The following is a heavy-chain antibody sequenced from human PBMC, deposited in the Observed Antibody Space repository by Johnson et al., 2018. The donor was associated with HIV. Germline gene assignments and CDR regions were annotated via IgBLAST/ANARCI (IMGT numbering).Heavy chain of an antibody. D-gene: IGHD3-10*01. Sequence: QVQLVESGGGVVQPGLSLRLSCAASRFAFKTYAMHWVRQTPGKGLEWLAVISYDGSNKYYADSVKGRFTISRDKAKNTLHLQMNSLRAEDTAVYYCTTEWEYYDGAGKLDAFDIWGQGTMVTVSS. CDR2: ISYDGSNK. J-gene: IGHJ3*02. CDR1: RFAFKTYA. V-gene: IGHV3-30-3*02. CDR3: TTEWEYYDGAGKLDAFDI.